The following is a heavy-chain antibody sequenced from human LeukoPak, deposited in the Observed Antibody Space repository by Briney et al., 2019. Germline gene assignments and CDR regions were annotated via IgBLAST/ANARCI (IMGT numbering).Heavy chain of an antibody. Sequence: GESLKISCKGSGYSFTSYWIGWVRQMPGKGLEWMGIIYPGDSDTRYSPSFQGQVTISADKSISTAYLQWSSLKASDTAMYYCARLKSWFGAGAGDAFDIWGQGTMVTVSS. V-gene: IGHV5-51*01. CDR3: ARLKSWFGAGAGDAFDI. D-gene: IGHD3-10*01. CDR2: IYPGDSDT. CDR1: GYSFTSYW. J-gene: IGHJ3*02.